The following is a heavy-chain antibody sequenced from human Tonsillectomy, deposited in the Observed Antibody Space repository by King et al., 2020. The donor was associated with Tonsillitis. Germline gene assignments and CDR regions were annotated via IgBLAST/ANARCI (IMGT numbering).Heavy chain of an antibody. CDR2: ISWNSGSI. CDR3: AKSRMATTNWDAFDI. CDR1: GFTFDDYA. Sequence: QLVQSGGGLVQPGRSLRLSCAASGFTFDDYAMHWVRHAPGKGLEGVSGISWNSGSIGQADSVKGRFTISRDNAKNSPYLQMNSLRAEDTALYYCAKSRMATTNWDAFDIWGQGTMVTVSS. J-gene: IGHJ3*02. D-gene: IGHD5-24*01. V-gene: IGHV3-9*01.